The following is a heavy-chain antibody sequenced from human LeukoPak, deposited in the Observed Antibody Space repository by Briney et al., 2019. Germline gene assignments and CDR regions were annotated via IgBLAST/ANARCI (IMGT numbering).Heavy chain of an antibody. CDR1: GYTFSTYG. CDR2: ISGSTGST. J-gene: IGHJ5*02. V-gene: IGHV1-18*01. CDR3: ARVGRDCSDINCYWADWFDP. Sequence: ASVKVSCKASGYTFSTYGITWVRKAPGQGPEWLGWISGSTGSTHYTQAVQGRVTMTTDTSTATAYMELRSLRSDDTAIYYCARVGRDCSDINCYWADWFDPWGQGTLVIVSS. D-gene: IGHD2-2*01.